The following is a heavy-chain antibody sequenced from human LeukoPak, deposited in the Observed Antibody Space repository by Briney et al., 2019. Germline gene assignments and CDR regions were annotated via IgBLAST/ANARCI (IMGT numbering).Heavy chain of an antibody. CDR3: ARDPQGSVPAASDAFDI. D-gene: IGHD2-2*01. Sequence: SETLSLTCAVSGGSISSSNWWSWVRQPPGKGLEWIGEIYHSGSTNYNPSLKSRVTISVDKSKNQFSLKLSSVTAADTAVYYCARDPQGSVPAASDAFDIWGQGTMVTVSS. CDR2: IYHSGST. V-gene: IGHV4-4*02. CDR1: GGSISSSNW. J-gene: IGHJ3*02.